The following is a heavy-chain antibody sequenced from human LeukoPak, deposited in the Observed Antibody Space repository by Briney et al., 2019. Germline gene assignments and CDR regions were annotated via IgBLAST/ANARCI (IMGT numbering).Heavy chain of an antibody. V-gene: IGHV4-34*01. Sequence: PSETLSLTCAVYGGSFSGYYWSWIRQPPGKGLEWIGEINHSGSTNYNPSLKSRVTISVDTSKNQFSLKLSSVTAADTAVYYCAGYCSSTSCYFRGALDHWGQGTLVTVSS. CDR2: INHSGST. CDR3: AGYCSSTSCYFRGALDH. J-gene: IGHJ4*02. CDR1: GGSFSGYY. D-gene: IGHD2-2*01.